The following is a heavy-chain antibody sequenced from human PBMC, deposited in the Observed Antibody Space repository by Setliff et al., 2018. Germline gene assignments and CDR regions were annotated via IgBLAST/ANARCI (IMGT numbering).Heavy chain of an antibody. J-gene: IGHJ4*02. CDR2: IRGKGFDGTP. CDR1: GFTFDDGA. Sequence: PGGSLRLSCTASGFTFDDGAVSWVRQAPGKGLEWISLIRGKGFDGTPEYAASVKGRFTISKDDSKNTMSLQMNSLKTEDTAVYFCATRLGDFWGQGTLVTVSS. V-gene: IGHV3-49*04. D-gene: IGHD1-1*01. CDR3: ATRLGDF.